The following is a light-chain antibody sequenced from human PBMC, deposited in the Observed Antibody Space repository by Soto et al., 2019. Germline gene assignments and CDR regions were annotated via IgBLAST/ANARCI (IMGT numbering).Light chain of an antibody. CDR1: SSDVGGYEY. V-gene: IGLV2-11*01. CDR2: DVS. J-gene: IGLJ1*01. CDR3: CSYAGSPFYV. Sequence: QSALTQPRSVSGSPGQSVTISCTGTSSDVGGYEYVSWYQQHPGKAPKLMIYDVSKRPSGVPVRFSGSRSGNTASLTISGLQTEDEADYYCCSYAGSPFYVFGIGTKLTVL.